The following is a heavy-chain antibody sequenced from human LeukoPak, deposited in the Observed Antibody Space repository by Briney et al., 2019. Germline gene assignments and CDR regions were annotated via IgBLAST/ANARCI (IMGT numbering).Heavy chain of an antibody. CDR3: ARTYDILTGFVY. CDR1: GYSFTSYW. D-gene: IGHD3-9*01. CDR2: IDPSDSYT. V-gene: IGHV5-10-1*01. Sequence: GESLLISCKGSGYSFTSYWISWVRQMPGKGLEWMGRIDPSDSYTNYSPSFQGHVTISADKSISTAYLQWSSLKAWDTAMYYCARTYDILTGFVYWGQGTLVTVSS. J-gene: IGHJ4*02.